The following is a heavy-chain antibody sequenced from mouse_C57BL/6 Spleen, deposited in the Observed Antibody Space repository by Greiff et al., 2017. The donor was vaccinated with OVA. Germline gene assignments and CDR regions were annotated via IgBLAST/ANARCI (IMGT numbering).Heavy chain of an antibody. CDR2: INPNNGGT. V-gene: IGHV1-18*01. CDR3: ARKAIYYDYPSYFDY. D-gene: IGHD2-4*01. CDR1: GYTFTDYN. Sequence: EVKLQESGPELVKPGASVKIPCKASGYTFTDYNMDWVKQSHGKSLEWIGDINPNNGGTIYNQKFKGKATLTVDKSSSTAYMELRSLTSEDTAVYYCARKAIYYDYPSYFDYWGQGTTLTVSS. J-gene: IGHJ2*01.